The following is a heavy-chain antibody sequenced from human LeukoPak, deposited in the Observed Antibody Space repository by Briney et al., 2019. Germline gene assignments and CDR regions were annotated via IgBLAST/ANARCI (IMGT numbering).Heavy chain of an antibody. V-gene: IGHV3-15*01. CDR2: IKSKTDGGTT. CDR1: GGSFSGYY. J-gene: IGHJ6*03. CDR3: TTLELDYYYYYYMDV. D-gene: IGHD1-7*01. Sequence: ETLSLTCAVYGGSFSGYYWSWIRQPPGKGLELVGRIKSKTDGGTTDYAAPVKGRFTISRDDSKNTLYLQMNSLKTEDTAVYYCTTLELDYYYYYYMDVWGKGTTVTVSS.